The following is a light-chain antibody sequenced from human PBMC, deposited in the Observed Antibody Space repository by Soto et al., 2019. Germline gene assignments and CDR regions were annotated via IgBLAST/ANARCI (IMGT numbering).Light chain of an antibody. Sequence: QPVLTKPPSVSGAPGQRVTISCTGSSSNIGAGYDVHWYQQLPGRAPKLLIYGNTNRPSGVPDRFSGSKSGTSASLAITGLQAQYEADYYCLSFDSSLSVVFGGGTKLTVL. CDR2: GNT. J-gene: IGLJ2*01. CDR3: LSFDSSLSVV. V-gene: IGLV1-40*01. CDR1: SSNIGAGYD.